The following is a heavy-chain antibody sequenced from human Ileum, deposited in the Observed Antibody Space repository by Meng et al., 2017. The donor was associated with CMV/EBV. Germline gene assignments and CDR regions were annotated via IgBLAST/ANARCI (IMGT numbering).Heavy chain of an antibody. CDR1: GFTFSSYA. CDR3: AKRDCTSSSCHYYFDY. V-gene: IGHV3-23*01. Sequence: GESLKISCSASGFTFSSYAMNWVRQAPGKGLQWVSTISVSGGRTHYADSVKGRFTISRDNSKNMLFLQVNRMRAEDTAVYYCAKRDCTSSSCHYYFDYWGQGTLVTVSS. CDR2: ISVSGGRT. D-gene: IGHD2-2*01. J-gene: IGHJ4*02.